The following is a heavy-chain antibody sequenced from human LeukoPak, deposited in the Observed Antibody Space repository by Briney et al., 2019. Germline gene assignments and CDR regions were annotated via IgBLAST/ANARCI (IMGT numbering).Heavy chain of an antibody. J-gene: IGHJ2*01. D-gene: IGHD4-17*01. V-gene: IGHV4-39*01. CDR1: GGSISSNGYY. Sequence: SETLSLTCTVSGGSISSNGYYWGWIRQPPGKGLEWIGSFYYTGSTFYSPSLKSRVTISVDTSKNQFSLKLSSVTAADTAVYYCARRANGDYGRWYYDLWGRGTLVSVSS. CDR3: ARRANGDYGRWYYDL. CDR2: FYYTGST.